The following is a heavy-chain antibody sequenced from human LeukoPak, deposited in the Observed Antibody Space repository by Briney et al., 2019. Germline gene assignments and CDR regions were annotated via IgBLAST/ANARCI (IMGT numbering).Heavy chain of an antibody. V-gene: IGHV5-51*01. J-gene: IGHJ4*02. D-gene: IGHD4-11*01. CDR1: GYTFAKYW. CDR3: ARRFGERLYSNNDAFDS. CDR2: IYPGDSDT. Sequence: GESLNISCQASGYTFAKYWIGGVRQMPGKGLEWMGIIYPGDSDTRHGPSFQGQVTISVDKSINTAYLQWIRLKASDTAMYYCARRFGERLYSNNDAFDSWGQGTLVTVSS.